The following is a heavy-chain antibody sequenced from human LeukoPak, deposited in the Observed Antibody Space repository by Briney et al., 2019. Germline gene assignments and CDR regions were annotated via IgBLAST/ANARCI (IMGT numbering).Heavy chain of an antibody. CDR2: VSYTGRT. CDR3: ARLLDNDISGDPDTFDV. D-gene: IGHD3-22*01. Sequence: SETLSLTCTVSGGSLSGHYWSWIRQPPGKRLEWIGYVSYTGRTKYNPSLQSRVTISIDTSKSQFSLELTSVTSADTAVYSCARLLDNDISGDPDTFDVWGQGTTVIVSS. V-gene: IGHV4-59*11. J-gene: IGHJ3*01. CDR1: GGSLSGHY.